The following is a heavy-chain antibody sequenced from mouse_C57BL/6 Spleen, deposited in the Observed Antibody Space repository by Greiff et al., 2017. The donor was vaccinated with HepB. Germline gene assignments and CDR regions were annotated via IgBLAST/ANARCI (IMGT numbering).Heavy chain of an antibody. CDR2: INSDGGST. Sequence: EVKVEESGGGLVQPGESLKLSCESNEYEFPSHDMSWVRKTPEKRLELVAAINSDGGSTYYPDTMERRFIISRDNTKKTLYLQMSSLRSEDTALYYWARRTPLYYDYTWFAYWGQGTLVTVSA. V-gene: IGHV5-2*03. CDR1: EYEFPSHD. D-gene: IGHD2-4*01. J-gene: IGHJ3*01. CDR3: ARRTPLYYDYTWFAY.